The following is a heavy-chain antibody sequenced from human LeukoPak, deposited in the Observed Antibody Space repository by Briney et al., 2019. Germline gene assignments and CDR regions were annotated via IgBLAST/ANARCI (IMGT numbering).Heavy chain of an antibody. D-gene: IGHD3-10*01. J-gene: IGHJ5*02. V-gene: IGHV3-30*02. Sequence: PGGSLRLSCAASAFTFSSYGMHWVRQAPGKGLEWVAFIRYDGSNKYYAESVKGRFTISRDTSRNTVYLQMNRLRREDTAVYYCAKSLMRDRWFGESWGQGTLVTVSS. CDR3: AKSLMRDRWFGES. CDR2: IRYDGSNK. CDR1: AFTFSSYG.